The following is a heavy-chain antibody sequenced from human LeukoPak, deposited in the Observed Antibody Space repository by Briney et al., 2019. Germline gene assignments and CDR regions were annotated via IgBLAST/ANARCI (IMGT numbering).Heavy chain of an antibody. CDR1: GGSISSSNW. CDR2: IYHSGST. Sequence: SETLSLTCAVSGGSISSSNWWSWVRQPPGKGLEWIGEIYHSGSTNYNPSLKSRVTISVDKSKNQFSLKLSSVTAADTAVYYCARDLTPYYYGSGSRYFDYWGQGTLVTVSS. CDR3: ARDLTPYYYGSGSRYFDY. V-gene: IGHV4-4*02. J-gene: IGHJ4*02. D-gene: IGHD3-10*01.